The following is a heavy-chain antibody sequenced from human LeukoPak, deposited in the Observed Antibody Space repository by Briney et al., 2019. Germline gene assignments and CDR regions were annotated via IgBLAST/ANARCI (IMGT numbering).Heavy chain of an antibody. CDR3: AREQFGYSLKNVGDS. CDR2: INPNTGDT. Sequence: ASVKVSCKASGSTFTFTDYYIHWVRQAPGQGLEWMGGINPNTGDTFSEQKFQGRVTMTRDTSISTVYMELSSLRSDDTAVYYCAREQFGYSLKNVGDSWGQVTLVTVSS. V-gene: IGHV1-2*02. J-gene: IGHJ4*02. D-gene: IGHD4-23*01. CDR1: GSTFTFTDYY.